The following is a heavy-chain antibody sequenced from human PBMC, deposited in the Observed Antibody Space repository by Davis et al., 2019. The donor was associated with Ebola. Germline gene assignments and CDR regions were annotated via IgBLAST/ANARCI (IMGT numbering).Heavy chain of an antibody. CDR1: GYSFTSYY. V-gene: IGHV5-51*01. CDR3: ARHRPMSLGYRYFDF. CDR2: IYPGDSDT. J-gene: IGHJ4*02. D-gene: IGHD5-12*01. Sequence: GESLKISCKGSGYSFTSYYIGWVRQMTGKGLEWMGIIYPGDSDTRYSPSFQGQVSISVDRSISMAYLQWSSLKASDTAMYYCARHRPMSLGYRYFDFWSQGTLVTVSS.